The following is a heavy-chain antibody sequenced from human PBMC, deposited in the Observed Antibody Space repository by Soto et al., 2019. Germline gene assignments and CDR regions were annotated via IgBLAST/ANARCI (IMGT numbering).Heavy chain of an antibody. V-gene: IGHV1-69*13. J-gene: IGHJ6*02. CDR2: IIPIFGTA. D-gene: IGHD5-18*01. CDR3: AIGDVDTAMVTGYYYYGMDV. CDR1: GGTFSSYA. Sequence: GASLKVSCKASGGTFSSYAISWVRQAPGQGLEWMGGIIPIFGTANYAQKFQGRVTITADESTSTAYMELSSLRSEDTAVYYCAIGDVDTAMVTGYYYYGMDVWGQGTTVTVSS.